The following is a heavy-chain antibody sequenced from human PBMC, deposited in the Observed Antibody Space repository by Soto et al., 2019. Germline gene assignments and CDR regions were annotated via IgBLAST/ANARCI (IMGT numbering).Heavy chain of an antibody. D-gene: IGHD2-2*01. J-gene: IGHJ5*02. CDR2: MNPNSGDT. V-gene: IGHV1-8*01. Sequence: WACQATKHGLEWMGWMNPNSGDTGYAQKFLGRVTLTRSTSITTAYMEMNSLRSKDTAVYYCASAIPASNWFDLWGQGTPVTVSS. CDR3: ASAIPASNWFDL.